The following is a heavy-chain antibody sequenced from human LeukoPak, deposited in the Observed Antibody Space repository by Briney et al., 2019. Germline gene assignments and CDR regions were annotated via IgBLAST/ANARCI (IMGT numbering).Heavy chain of an antibody. V-gene: IGHV4-59*01. J-gene: IGHJ4*02. D-gene: IGHD2-21*01. Sequence: SETLSLTCTVSGGSISSYYWSWIRQPPGKGLEWIGYIYYSGSTNYKPSLKSRVTISVDTSKNQFSLKLSSVTAADTAVYYCARVGGIVDYWGQGTLVTVSS. CDR2: IYYSGST. CDR3: ARVGGIVDY. CDR1: GGSISSYY.